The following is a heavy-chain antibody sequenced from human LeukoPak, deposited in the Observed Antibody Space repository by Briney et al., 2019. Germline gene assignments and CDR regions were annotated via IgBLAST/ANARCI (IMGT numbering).Heavy chain of an antibody. V-gene: IGHV4-31*03. D-gene: IGHD6-19*01. CDR3: ARDDRALGSGWYGVY. Sequence: KASETLSLTCTVSGGSISSGAYYWTWIRQHPGKGLEWIGCIYYSRSTYYNPSLKSRVTISVDTSKNQFSLKLNSVTAADTAVYYCARDDRALGSGWYGVYWGQGTLVTVSS. CDR2: IYYSRST. CDR1: GGSISSGAYY. J-gene: IGHJ4*02.